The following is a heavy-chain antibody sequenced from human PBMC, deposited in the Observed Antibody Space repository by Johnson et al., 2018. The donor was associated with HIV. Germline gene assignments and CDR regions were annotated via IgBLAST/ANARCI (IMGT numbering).Heavy chain of an antibody. D-gene: IGHD4-17*01. J-gene: IGHJ3*02. CDR3: AKDRVGDYDAFDI. CDR1: GFTFSSYW. CDR2: IKQDGSEK. V-gene: IGHV3-7*05. Sequence: VQLVESGGGLVQPGGSLGLSCAASGFTFSSYWMTWVRQAPGKGLEWVANIKQDGSEKYYVDSVKGRFTISRDNAKNSLYLQMNSLRAEDTALYYCAKDRVGDYDAFDIWGQGTMVTVSS.